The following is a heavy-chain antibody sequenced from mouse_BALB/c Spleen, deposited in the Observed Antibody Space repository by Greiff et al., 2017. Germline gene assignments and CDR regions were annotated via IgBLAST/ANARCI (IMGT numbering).Heavy chain of an antibody. V-gene: IGHV3-2*02. CDR1: GYSITSDYA. D-gene: IGHD3-1*01. Sequence: EVQLQESGPGLVKPSQSLSLTCTVTGYSITSDYAWNWIRQFPGNKLEWMGYISYSGSTSYNPSLKSRISITRDTSKNQFFLQLNSVTTEDTATYYCARGRQLGPWFADWGQGTLVTVSA. J-gene: IGHJ3*01. CDR3: ARGRQLGPWFAD. CDR2: ISYSGST.